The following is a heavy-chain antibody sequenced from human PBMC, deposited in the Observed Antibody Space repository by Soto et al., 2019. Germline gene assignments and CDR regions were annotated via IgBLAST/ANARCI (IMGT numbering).Heavy chain of an antibody. CDR2: ISSRSDI. V-gene: IGHV3-21*01. CDR3: AREYTAWPLAYGLDV. J-gene: IGHJ6*02. CDR1: GFTFSTYS. D-gene: IGHD2-2*02. Sequence: KTGGSLRLSCVGSGFTFSTYSINWVRQAPGKGLEWVSSISSRSDIYYADLVKGRFTISRDNAKNSVSLQMNSLRAEDTAVYYCAREYTAWPLAYGLDVWGQGTTVTVSS.